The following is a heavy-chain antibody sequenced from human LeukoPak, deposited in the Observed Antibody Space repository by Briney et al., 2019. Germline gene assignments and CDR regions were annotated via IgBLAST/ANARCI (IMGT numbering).Heavy chain of an antibody. CDR1: GGSISSYY. D-gene: IGHD2-21*01. Sequence: SETLSLTCTVSGGSISSYYWSWIRQSPGKGLEWIGYIYYSGSTNYNPSLKSRVTISVDTSENQFSLKLSSVTAADTAVYYCAREVISRNWFDPWGQGTLVTVSS. CDR2: IYYSGST. CDR3: AREVISRNWFDP. J-gene: IGHJ5*02. V-gene: IGHV4-59*12.